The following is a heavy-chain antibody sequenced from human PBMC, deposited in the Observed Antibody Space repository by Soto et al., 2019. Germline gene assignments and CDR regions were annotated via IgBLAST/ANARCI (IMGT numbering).Heavy chain of an antibody. CDR3: ARDYYDSSGYFWFDP. Sequence: GSLRLSCAASGFTFSSYWMHWVRQAPGKGLVWVSRINSDGSSTSYADSVKGRFTISRDNAKNTLYLQMNSLRAEDTAVYYCARDYYDSSGYFWFDPWGQGTLVTVSS. D-gene: IGHD3-22*01. CDR2: INSDGSST. V-gene: IGHV3-74*01. CDR1: GFTFSSYW. J-gene: IGHJ5*02.